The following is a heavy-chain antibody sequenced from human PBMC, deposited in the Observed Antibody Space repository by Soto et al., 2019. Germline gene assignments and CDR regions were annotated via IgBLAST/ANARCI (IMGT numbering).Heavy chain of an antibody. CDR3: AREPVGVGVPTTMRTFDY. J-gene: IGHJ4*02. Sequence: QVQLVQSGAEVKKPGSSVKVSCKASGGTFSSHAISWVRQAPGQRLEWRGGIVPMFGTPKYAQKFQGRLTISADESTTAAFMELSSLRSEDTAVYYCAREPVGVGVPTTMRTFDYWGQGTLVTVSS. D-gene: IGHD2-2*01. CDR1: GGTFSSHA. V-gene: IGHV1-69*01. CDR2: IVPMFGTP.